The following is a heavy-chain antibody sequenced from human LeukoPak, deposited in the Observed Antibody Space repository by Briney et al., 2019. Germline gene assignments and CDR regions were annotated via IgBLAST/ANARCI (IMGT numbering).Heavy chain of an antibody. Sequence: PGGSLRLSCVASGFTFSSYAMHWVRQAPGKGLEWVASIRDDGSNKYYADSVKGRFTISRDNSKNTLYLQMNSLRADDTAVYYWSKRGVTRDSWAGVGYYYMDVWGKGTTVSICS. J-gene: IGHJ6*03. V-gene: IGHV3-30*02. CDR2: IRDDGSNK. CDR1: GFTFSSYA. D-gene: IGHD4-17*01. CDR3: SKRGVTRDSWAGVGYYYMDV.